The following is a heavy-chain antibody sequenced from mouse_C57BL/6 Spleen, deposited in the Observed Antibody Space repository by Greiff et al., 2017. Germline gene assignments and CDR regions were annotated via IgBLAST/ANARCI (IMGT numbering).Heavy chain of an antibody. Sequence: QVQLQQPGAELVRPGTSVKLSCKASGYTFTSYWMHWVKQRPGQGLEWIGVIDLSDSYTNYNQKFKGKATLTVDTSSSTAYMQLSSLTSEDSAVYYCARRGGSSYDYAMDYWGQGTSVTVSS. CDR3: ARRGGSSYDYAMDY. CDR2: IDLSDSYT. CDR1: GYTFTSYW. D-gene: IGHD1-1*01. J-gene: IGHJ4*01. V-gene: IGHV1-59*01.